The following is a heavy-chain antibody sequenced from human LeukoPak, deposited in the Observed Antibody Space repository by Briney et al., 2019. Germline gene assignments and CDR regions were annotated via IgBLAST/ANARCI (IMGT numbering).Heavy chain of an antibody. J-gene: IGHJ5*02. D-gene: IGHD3-10*01. CDR2: IYDSGST. CDR1: GGSISSSSYY. Sequence: MPSETLSLTCTVSGGSISSSSYYWGWIRQPPGKGLEWIGYIYDSGSTNYNPSLKSRVTISVDRSKNQFSLKLSSVTAADTAVYYCARATLGWFDPWGQGTLVTVSS. CDR3: ARATLGWFDP. V-gene: IGHV4-61*05.